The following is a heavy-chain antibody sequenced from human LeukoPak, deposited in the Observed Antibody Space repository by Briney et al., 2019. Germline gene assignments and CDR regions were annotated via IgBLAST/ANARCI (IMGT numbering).Heavy chain of an antibody. CDR1: GFTFDDHG. J-gene: IGHJ4*02. D-gene: IGHD2-2*02. V-gene: IGHV3-20*04. CDR3: ARVGFCGSSSCYSGYFDY. CDR2: INWNGGST. Sequence: GGSLRLSCATSGFTFDDHGMSWVRQAPGKGLGWVSGINWNGGSTGYADSVKGRFTISRDNAKNSLYLQMNSLGAEDTAFYYCARVGFCGSSSCYSGYFDYWGQGTLVTVSS.